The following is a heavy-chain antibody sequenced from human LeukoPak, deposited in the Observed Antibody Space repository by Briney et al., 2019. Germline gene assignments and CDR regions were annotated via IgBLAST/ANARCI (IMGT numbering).Heavy chain of an antibody. CDR3: ASYLQYDAFDI. D-gene: IGHD4-11*01. V-gene: IGHV3-33*01. CDR2: IWYDGSNK. Sequence: GGSLRLSCAASGISFSSHGMRWVRQAPGKGLEWVAVIWYDGSNKYYADSVKGRFTISRDNSKNTLYLQMNSLRAEDTAVYYCASYLQYDAFDIWGQGIMVTVSS. J-gene: IGHJ3*02. CDR1: GISFSSHG.